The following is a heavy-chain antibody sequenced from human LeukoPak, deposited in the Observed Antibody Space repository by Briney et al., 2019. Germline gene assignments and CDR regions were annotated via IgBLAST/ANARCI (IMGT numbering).Heavy chain of an antibody. CDR2: ISSSSSTI. D-gene: IGHD6-19*01. V-gene: IGHV3-48*04. CDR1: GFTFSSYS. J-gene: IGHJ4*02. CDR3: ARTPGYSSGGQYYFDY. Sequence: PGGSLRLSCAASGFTFSSYSMNWVRQAPGKGLEWVSYISSSSSTIYYADSVKGRFTISRDNAKNSLYLQMNSLRAEDTAVYYCARTPGYSSGGQYYFDYWGQGTLVTVSS.